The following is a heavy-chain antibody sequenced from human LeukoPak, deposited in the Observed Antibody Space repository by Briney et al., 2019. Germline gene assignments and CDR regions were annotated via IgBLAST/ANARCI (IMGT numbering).Heavy chain of an antibody. J-gene: IGHJ4*02. CDR1: GFTFNIYA. V-gene: IGHV3-23*01. Sequence: GGSLRLSCAASGFTFNIYAMNWVRQAPAKGLEWVAALSGRGVSTRDADSVKGRFTISRDNSKNTLYLQMSSLRAEDTAVYYCATDHMSSPVTYGYSFDSWGQGTLVSVSS. CDR2: LSGRGVST. D-gene: IGHD5-18*01. CDR3: ATDHMSSPVTYGYSFDS.